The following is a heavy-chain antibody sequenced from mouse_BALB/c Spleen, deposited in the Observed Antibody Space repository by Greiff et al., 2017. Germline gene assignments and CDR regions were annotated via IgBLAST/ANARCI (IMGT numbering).Heavy chain of an antibody. Sequence: QVHVKQSGAELARPGASVKLSCKASGYTFTDYYINWVKQRTGQGLEWIGEIYPGSGNTYYNEKFKGKATLTADKSSSTAYMQLSSLTSEDSAVYFCARGGYDVGMDYWGQGTSVTVSS. CDR1: GYTFTDYY. J-gene: IGHJ4*01. CDR3: ARGGYDVGMDY. CDR2: IYPGSGNT. V-gene: IGHV1-77*01. D-gene: IGHD2-14*01.